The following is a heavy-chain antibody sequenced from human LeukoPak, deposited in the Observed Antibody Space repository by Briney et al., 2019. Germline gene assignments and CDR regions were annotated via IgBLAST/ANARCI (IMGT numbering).Heavy chain of an antibody. J-gene: IGHJ4*02. Sequence: ASVRFSCKASGGTFSSYAISWVRQAPGQGLEWMGRIIPIFGTANYAQKFQGRVTITTDESTSTAYMELSSLRSEDTAVYYCARTGQRGYSYGYFDYWGQGTLVTVSS. V-gene: IGHV1-69*05. D-gene: IGHD5-18*01. CDR2: IIPIFGTA. CDR1: GGTFSSYA. CDR3: ARTGQRGYSYGYFDY.